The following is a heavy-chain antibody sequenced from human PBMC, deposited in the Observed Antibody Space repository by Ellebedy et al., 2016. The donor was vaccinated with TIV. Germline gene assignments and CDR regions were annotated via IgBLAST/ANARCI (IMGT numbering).Heavy chain of an antibody. J-gene: IGHJ3*02. Sequence: MPSETLSLTCAVYGGSFSDYYWSWIRQHPGKGLEWIGFIYDSGSTYYTPSLKSLLTISVDTSKNQFSLKLSSVTAADTALYYCAAGYYYGSGSYLKPDAFDIWGQGTMVTVSS. D-gene: IGHD3-10*01. CDR3: AAGYYYGSGSYLKPDAFDI. V-gene: IGHV4-31*01. CDR2: IYDSGST. CDR1: GGSFSDYY.